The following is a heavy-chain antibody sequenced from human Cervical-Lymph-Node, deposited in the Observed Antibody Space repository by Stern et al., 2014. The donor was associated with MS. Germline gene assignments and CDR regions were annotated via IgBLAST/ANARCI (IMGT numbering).Heavy chain of an antibody. CDR3: ARDFVDTAMITRSDYLDC. CDR2: INTNTGNS. CDR1: GYTLTNYP. V-gene: IGHV7-4-1*02. D-gene: IGHD5-18*01. Sequence: QVQLLQPGSELKKPGASVKVSCKASGYTLTNYPMNWVRQAPGQGLEWMGWINTNTGNSTYAQGFTGRFVFSLDTSVSTAYLQISSLKAEDTAVYYCARDFVDTAMITRSDYLDCWGQGTLVTVSS. J-gene: IGHJ4*02.